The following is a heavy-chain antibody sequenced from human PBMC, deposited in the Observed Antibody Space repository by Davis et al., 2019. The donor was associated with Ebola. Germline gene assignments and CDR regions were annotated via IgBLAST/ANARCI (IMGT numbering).Heavy chain of an antibody. CDR2: ISYDGSNK. CDR1: GFTFSSYG. J-gene: IGHJ4*02. Sequence: GGSLRLSCAASGFTFSSYGMHWVRQAPGKGLEWVAVISYDGSNKYYADSVKGRFTISRDNYKNTLYLQMNSLRAEDTAVYYCAKTYYYDSSGYYFDYWGQGTLVTVSS. D-gene: IGHD3-22*01. V-gene: IGHV3-30*18. CDR3: AKTYYYDSSGYYFDY.